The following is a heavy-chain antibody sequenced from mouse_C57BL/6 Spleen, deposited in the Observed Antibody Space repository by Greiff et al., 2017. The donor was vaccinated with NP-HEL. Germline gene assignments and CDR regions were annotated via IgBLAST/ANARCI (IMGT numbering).Heavy chain of an antibody. V-gene: IGHV14-4*01. Sequence: EVQLQQSGAELVRPGASVKLSCTASGFNIKDDYMHWVKQRPEQGLEWIGWIDPENGDTEYASKFQGKATITADTSANTAYLQPSSLTSEDTAVYYCTTRGYGSSGDYWGQGTTLTVSS. J-gene: IGHJ2*01. CDR2: IDPENGDT. D-gene: IGHD1-1*01. CDR1: GFNIKDDY. CDR3: TTRGYGSSGDY.